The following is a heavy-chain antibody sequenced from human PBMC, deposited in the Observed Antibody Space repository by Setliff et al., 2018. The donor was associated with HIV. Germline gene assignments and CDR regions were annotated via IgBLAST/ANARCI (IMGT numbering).Heavy chain of an antibody. D-gene: IGHD1-26*01. Sequence: ASVMVSCKVSGYTLTEVSIHWVRQAPGKGLEWMGGFDPEDDETVYAQKFQGRVTMTEDTSTDTAYMELSSLTSEDTAMYYCARGHSSGSTYSGSYGAFDIWGQGTMVTVSS. CDR2: FDPEDDET. V-gene: IGHV1-24*01. J-gene: IGHJ3*02. CDR1: GYTLTEVS. CDR3: ARGHSSGSTYSGSYGAFDI.